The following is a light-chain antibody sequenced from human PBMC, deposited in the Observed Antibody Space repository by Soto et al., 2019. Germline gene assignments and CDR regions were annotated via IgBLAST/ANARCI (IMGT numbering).Light chain of an antibody. J-gene: IGKJ1*01. CDR3: QQYNSHWT. CDR1: QTISRW. Sequence: DIQMTQSPSTLSASVGDRVTVTCRASQTISRWLAWYQQKPGKAPNLLIYDASSLQSGVPSRFSGIGSGTEFTLAISSLQPDDFATYYCQQYNSHWTFGQGTKVDIK. V-gene: IGKV1-5*01. CDR2: DAS.